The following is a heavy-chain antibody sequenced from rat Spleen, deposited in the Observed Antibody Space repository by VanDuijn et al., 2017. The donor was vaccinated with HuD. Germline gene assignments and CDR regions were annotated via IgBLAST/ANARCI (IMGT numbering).Heavy chain of an antibody. CDR1: GFTFSDYY. CDR3: ARQGTRWYYFDY. V-gene: IGHV5-22*01. Sequence: EVQLVESGGGLVQPGRSLKLSCAASGFTFSDYYMAWVRQAPKKGLEWVASISYEGGSTYYGDSVKGRFTVSRDNVKSTLYLQMNSLRSEDTATYYCARQGTRWYYFDYWGQGVMVTVSS. J-gene: IGHJ2*01. CDR2: ISYEGGST. D-gene: IGHD1-1*01.